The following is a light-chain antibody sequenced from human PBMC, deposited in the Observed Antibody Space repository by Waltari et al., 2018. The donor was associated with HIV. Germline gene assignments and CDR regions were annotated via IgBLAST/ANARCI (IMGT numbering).Light chain of an antibody. CDR2: EVN. CDR1: SSDVGSYNL. CDR3: CSYAGSSTSVV. Sequence: QSALTQSASVSGSPGQSITISCTGTSSDVGSYNLVSWYQHHPGKAPKLMIYEVNKRPSGVSYRFSGAKSGNTASLAISELQAEDEADYYCCSYAGSSTSVVFGGGTKLTVL. V-gene: IGLV2-23*02. J-gene: IGLJ2*01.